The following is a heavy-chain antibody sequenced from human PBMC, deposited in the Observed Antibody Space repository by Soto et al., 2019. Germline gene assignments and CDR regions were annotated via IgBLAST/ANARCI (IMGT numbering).Heavy chain of an antibody. CDR3: ARDGTLYDSSGYYYLY. V-gene: IGHV1-69*01. Sequence: QVHLVQSGAEVKKPGSSVKVSCKASGGTFSRYAINWVRQAPGQGLEWMGGIIPMFGKANYAQKFQDRVTITADESTSTGYMELRSLTSEDTAVYYCARDGTLYDSSGYYYLYWGQGTLVTVSS. CDR2: IIPMFGKA. J-gene: IGHJ4*02. CDR1: GGTFSRYA. D-gene: IGHD3-22*01.